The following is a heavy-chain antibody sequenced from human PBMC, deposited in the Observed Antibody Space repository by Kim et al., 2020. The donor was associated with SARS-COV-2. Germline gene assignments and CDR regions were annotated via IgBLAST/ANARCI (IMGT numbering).Heavy chain of an antibody. CDR2: VSGYNGKT. V-gene: IGHV1-18*01. CDR3: ARETSMIRFDS. Sequence: ASVKVSCKASDYRFSKYGISWVRQAPGQGLEWMGWVSGYNGKTNYAQRFQDRVTMTTDTSTNTAYMAMRGLSFDDTAGYYCARETSMIRFDSGGQGTQVT. J-gene: IGHJ5*01. D-gene: IGHD3-22*01. CDR1: DYRFSKYG.